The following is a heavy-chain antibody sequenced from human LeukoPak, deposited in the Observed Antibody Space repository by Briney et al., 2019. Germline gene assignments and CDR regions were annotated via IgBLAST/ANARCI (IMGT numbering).Heavy chain of an antibody. D-gene: IGHD5-24*01. CDR1: GFTFSSYS. Sequence: GGSLRLSCAASGFTFSSYSMNWVRQAPGKGLEWVSSISTSSIYIYYADSLKGRFTISRDNAKNSLYLQMNSLRAEDTAVYYCARGRDGYNLVDAFDIWGQGIMVTVSS. CDR2: ISTSSIYI. CDR3: ARGRDGYNLVDAFDI. V-gene: IGHV3-21*01. J-gene: IGHJ3*02.